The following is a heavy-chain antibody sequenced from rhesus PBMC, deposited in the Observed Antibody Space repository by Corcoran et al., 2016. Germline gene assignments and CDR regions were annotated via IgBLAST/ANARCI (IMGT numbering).Heavy chain of an antibody. CDR1: GFTFSDYS. V-gene: IGHV3-116*02. J-gene: IGHJ2*01. D-gene: IGHD2-8*01. Sequence: EVRLVESGGGLVQPGGSLRLSCAASGFTFSDYSMSWVRQAPGKGPEWVGFIRNKANGGTAEYAASVKGRFTISRDDSKSIASLQMNSLKTEDTAVYYCARHPRYCSGGVCYGYWYFDLWGPGTPITISS. CDR2: IRNKANGGTA. CDR3: ARHPRYCSGGVCYGYWYFDL.